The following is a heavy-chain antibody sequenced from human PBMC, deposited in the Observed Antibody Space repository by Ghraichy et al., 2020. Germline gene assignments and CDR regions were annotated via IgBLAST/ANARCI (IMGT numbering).Heavy chain of an antibody. J-gene: IGHJ6*02. V-gene: IGHV1-18*01. CDR1: GYTFTSYG. D-gene: IGHD6-19*01. CDR2: ISAYNGNT. CDR3: ARELGSGWTSYYYGMDV. Sequence: ASVKVSCKASGYTFTSYGISWVRQAPGQGLEWMGWISAYNGNTNYAQKLQGRVTMTTDTSTSTAYMELRSLRSDDTAVYYCARELGSGWTSYYYGMDVWGQGTTVTVSS.